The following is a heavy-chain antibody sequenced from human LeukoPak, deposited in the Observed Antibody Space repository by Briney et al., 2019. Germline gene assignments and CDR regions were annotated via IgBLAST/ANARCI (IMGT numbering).Heavy chain of an antibody. CDR3: AGRWGTVVRGVIDY. V-gene: IGHV4-38-2*02. CDR2: IYYSGST. J-gene: IGHJ4*02. Sequence: SETLSLTCTVSGYSISSGYYWGWIRQPPGKGLEWIGSIYYSGSTYYNPSLKSRVTISVDTSKNQFSLKLSSVTAADTAVYYRAGRWGTVVRGVIDYWGQGTLVTVSS. D-gene: IGHD3-10*01. CDR1: GYSISSGYY.